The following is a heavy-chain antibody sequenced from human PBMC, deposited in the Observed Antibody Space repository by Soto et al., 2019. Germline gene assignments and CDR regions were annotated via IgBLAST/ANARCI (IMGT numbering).Heavy chain of an antibody. CDR1: GFTFSSYG. D-gene: IGHD3-10*01. CDR3: AKDGASSKPWGGSGSLSY. J-gene: IGHJ4*02. Sequence: QVQLVESGGGVVQPGRSLRLSCAASGFTFSSYGMHWVRQAPGKGLEWVAVISYDGSNKYYADSVKGRFTISRDNSKNTLYLQMNSLRAEDTAVYYCAKDGASSKPWGGSGSLSYWGQGTLVTVSS. V-gene: IGHV3-30*18. CDR2: ISYDGSNK.